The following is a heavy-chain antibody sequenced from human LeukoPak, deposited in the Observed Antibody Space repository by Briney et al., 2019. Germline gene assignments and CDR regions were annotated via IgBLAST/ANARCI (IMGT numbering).Heavy chain of an antibody. V-gene: IGHV3-30*02. CDR2: IRYDGSNK. CDR1: GFTFSSYG. J-gene: IGHJ4*02. Sequence: PGGSLRLSCAASGFTFSSYGMHWVRQAPGKGLEWVAFIRYDGSNKYYADSVKGRFTISRDSSKNTLYLQMNSLRAEDTAVYYRAKCGTIAAAGSFDYWGQGTLVTVSS. D-gene: IGHD6-13*01. CDR3: AKCGTIAAAGSFDY.